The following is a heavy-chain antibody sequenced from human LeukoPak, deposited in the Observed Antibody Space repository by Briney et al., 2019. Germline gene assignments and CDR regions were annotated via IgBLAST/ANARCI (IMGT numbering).Heavy chain of an antibody. Sequence: PGGSLRLSCAVSGFTFTSYAMSWVRQAPGKGLEWVSAISDTGTNTYYADSVKGRFTISRDNSKNTLYLQMNSLRADDTAVYYCTKEGGKYGTFWYWFDPWGQGTLVTVSS. V-gene: IGHV3-23*01. CDR2: ISDTGTNT. J-gene: IGHJ5*02. CDR3: TKEGGKYGTFWYWFDP. D-gene: IGHD2/OR15-2a*01. CDR1: GFTFTSYA.